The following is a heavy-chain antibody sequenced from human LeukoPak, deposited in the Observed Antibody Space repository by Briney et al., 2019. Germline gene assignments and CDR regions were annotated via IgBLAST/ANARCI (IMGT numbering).Heavy chain of an antibody. CDR2: IYYSGST. J-gene: IGHJ4*02. V-gene: IGHV4-59*08. CDR1: GGSISSYY. D-gene: IGHD5-18*01. Sequence: SETLSLTCTVSGGSISSYYWSWIRQPPGKGLEWIGYIYYSGSTNYNPSLKSRVTISVDTSKNQFSLKLSSVTAADTAVYYCARHVKGYSYGGKDYFDYWGQGTLVTVSS. CDR3: ARHVKGYSYGGKDYFDY.